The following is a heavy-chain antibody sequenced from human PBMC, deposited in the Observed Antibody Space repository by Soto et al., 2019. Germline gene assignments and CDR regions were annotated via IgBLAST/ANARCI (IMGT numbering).Heavy chain of an antibody. CDR3: ARDGGNSGYDYAFDN. V-gene: IGHV3-33*01. D-gene: IGHD5-12*01. CDR1: GFTYSDCG. J-gene: IGHJ4*02. Sequence: QVQLVESGGGVVQPGRSLTLSCAASGFTYSDCGMHWVRQAPGKGLEWVAVIWYDGTNKNYADSVKGRFTISRDNSKNTLSLEMRSLRAEDTAVYYCARDGGNSGYDYAFDNWGQGTLVTVSS. CDR2: IWYDGTNK.